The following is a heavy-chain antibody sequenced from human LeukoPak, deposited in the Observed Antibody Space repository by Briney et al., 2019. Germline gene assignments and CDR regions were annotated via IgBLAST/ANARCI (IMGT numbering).Heavy chain of an antibody. D-gene: IGHD3-22*01. CDR1: GFTFSGSA. CDR3: TRRRSYYDSSGYYGNDAFDI. V-gene: IGHV3-73*01. CDR2: IRSKANSYAT. Sequence: PGGSLRLSCAASGFTFSGSAMHWVRQAPGKGLEWVGRIRSKANSYATAYAASVKGRFTISRDDSKNTAYLQMNSLKTEDTAVYYCTRRRSYYDSSGYYGNDAFDIWGQGTVVTVSS. J-gene: IGHJ3*02.